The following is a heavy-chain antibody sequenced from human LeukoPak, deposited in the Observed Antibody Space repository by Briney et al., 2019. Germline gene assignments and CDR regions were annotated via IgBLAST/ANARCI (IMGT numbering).Heavy chain of an antibody. D-gene: IGHD5-12*01. Sequence: SETLSLTCTVSGGSISSYYWNWIRQPPGKGLEWIGYIFYSESTNYNPSLKSRVTILLDTSKNQFSLKLSSVTAADTAVYYCARDSNSGYDFDYWGQGTLVTVSS. CDR1: GGSISSYY. CDR3: ARDSNSGYDFDY. CDR2: IFYSEST. V-gene: IGHV4-59*01. J-gene: IGHJ4*02.